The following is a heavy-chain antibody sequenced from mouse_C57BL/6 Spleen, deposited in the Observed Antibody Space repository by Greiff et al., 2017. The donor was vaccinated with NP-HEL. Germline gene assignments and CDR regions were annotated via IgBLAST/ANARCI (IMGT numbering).Heavy chain of an antibody. V-gene: IGHV1-50*01. J-gene: IGHJ2*01. D-gene: IGHD2-5*01. CDR2: IDPSDSYT. CDR3: ARWVVYSIFDY. Sequence: QVQLQQPGAELVKPGASVKLSCKASGYTFTSYWMQWVKQRPGQGLEWIGEIDPSDSYTNYNQKFKGKATLTVDTSSSTAYMQLSSLTSEDSAVYYCARWVVYSIFDYWGQGTTLTVSS. CDR1: GYTFTSYW.